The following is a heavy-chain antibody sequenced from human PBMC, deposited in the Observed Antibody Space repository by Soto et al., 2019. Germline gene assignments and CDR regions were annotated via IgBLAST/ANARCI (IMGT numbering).Heavy chain of an antibody. CDR1: GGTFSSYA. V-gene: IGHV1-69*13. D-gene: IGHD6-6*01. J-gene: IGHJ5*02. CDR2: IIPIFGTA. CDR3: ANLQADSSSSGPGWFDP. Sequence: SVKVSCKASGGTFSSYAISWVRQAPGQGLEWMGGIIPIFGTANYAQKFQGRVTITADESTSTAYMELSSLRSEDTAVYYCANLQADSSSSGPGWFDPWGQGTLVTVS.